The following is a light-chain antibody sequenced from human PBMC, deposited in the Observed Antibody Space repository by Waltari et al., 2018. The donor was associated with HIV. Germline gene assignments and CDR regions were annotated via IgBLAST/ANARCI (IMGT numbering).Light chain of an antibody. Sequence: IVLTQSPGTLSLSPGERATLSCRASQSVSSTSLAWYQQKPGQAPSLLIYAASSRAAGIPGRFRGSGSGTDFTLTISRLEPEDFAVYYCQHYGSSPQTFGHGTKVEIK. CDR3: QHYGSSPQT. CDR2: AAS. V-gene: IGKV3-20*01. J-gene: IGKJ1*01. CDR1: QSVSSTS.